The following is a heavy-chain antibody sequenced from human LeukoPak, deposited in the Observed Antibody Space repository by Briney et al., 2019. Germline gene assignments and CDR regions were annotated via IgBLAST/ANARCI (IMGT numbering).Heavy chain of an antibody. V-gene: IGHV3-21*01. CDR2: ISSSSSYI. Sequence: PGGSLRLSCAASGFTFSSYSMNWVRQAPGKGLEWVSSISSSSSYIYYADSVKGRFTISRDSAKNSLYLQMNSLRAEDTAVYYCARDLGGYDSSGWYDFYYFDYWGQGTLVTVSS. J-gene: IGHJ4*02. D-gene: IGHD6-19*01. CDR3: ARDLGGYDSSGWYDFYYFDY. CDR1: GFTFSSYS.